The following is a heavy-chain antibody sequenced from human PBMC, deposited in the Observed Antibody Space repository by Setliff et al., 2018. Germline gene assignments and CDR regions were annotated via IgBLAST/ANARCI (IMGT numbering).Heavy chain of an antibody. V-gene: IGHV4-59*01. D-gene: IGHD1-26*01. Sequence: SETLSLTCTVSGGFIRDYYWNWIRQSPGKGLEWIGYIYYRGTTNSNSSLKSRVTISIDMSKNQFSLKLSSATAADTAVYFCAAVGIDAGGGWFDPWGHGIPVTVSS. CDR3: AAVGIDAGGGWFDP. CDR1: GGFIRDYY. CDR2: IYYRGTT. J-gene: IGHJ5*02.